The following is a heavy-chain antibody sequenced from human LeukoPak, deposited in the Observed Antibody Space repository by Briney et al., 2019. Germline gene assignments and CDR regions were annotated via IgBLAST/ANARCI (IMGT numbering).Heavy chain of an antibody. J-gene: IGHJ6*03. V-gene: IGHV3-53*01. CDR1: GFTVSSNY. CDR3: ARDKAYYDSSGYYYPGYYYYYMDV. CDR2: IYSGGST. Sequence: PGGSLRLSCAASGFTVSSNYMSWVRQAPGKGLEWVSVIYSGGSTYYADSVKGGFTISRDNSKNTLYLQMNSLIAEDTAVYYCARDKAYYDSSGYYYPGYYYYYMDVWGKGTTVTVSS. D-gene: IGHD3-22*01.